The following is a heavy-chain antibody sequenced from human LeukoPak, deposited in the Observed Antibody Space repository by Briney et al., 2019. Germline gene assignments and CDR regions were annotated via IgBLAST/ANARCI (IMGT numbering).Heavy chain of an antibody. CDR1: GGTFSSYA. D-gene: IGHD6-6*01. V-gene: IGHV1-69*13. CDR3: AREQWKGSSAQFDY. J-gene: IGHJ4*02. Sequence: ASVKVSCKASGGTFSSYAISWVRQAPGQGLEWMGGIIPIFGTANYAQKFQGRVTITADESTSTAYMVLSSLRSEDTAVYYCAREQWKGSSAQFDYWGQGTLVTVSS. CDR2: IIPIFGTA.